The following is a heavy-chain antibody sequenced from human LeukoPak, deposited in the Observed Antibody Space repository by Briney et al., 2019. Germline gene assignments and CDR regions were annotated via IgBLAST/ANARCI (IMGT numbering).Heavy chain of an antibody. CDR3: ARVRSSGSYPYYFDY. D-gene: IGHD1-26*01. CDR2: IYYSGST. Sequence: SETLSLTCTVSGGSISSSSYYWGWIRQPPGKGLEWIGSIYYSGSTYYNPSLKSRVTISVDTSKNQFSLKLSSVTAADTAVYYCARVRSSGSYPYYFDYWGRGTLVTVSS. J-gene: IGHJ4*02. CDR1: GGSISSSSYY. V-gene: IGHV4-39*07.